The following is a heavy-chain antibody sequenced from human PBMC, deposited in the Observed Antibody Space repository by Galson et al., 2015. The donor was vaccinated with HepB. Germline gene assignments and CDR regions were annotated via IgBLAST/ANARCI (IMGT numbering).Heavy chain of an antibody. D-gene: IGHD6-19*01. Sequence: SVKVSCKASGYTFTGYYMHWVRQAPGQGLEWMGWINPNSGGTNYAQKFQGRVTMTRDTSISTAYMELSRLRSDDTAVYYCARVPKKWQWQSDWGQGTLVTVSS. V-gene: IGHV1-2*02. CDR3: ARVPKKWQWQSD. CDR1: GYTFTGYY. J-gene: IGHJ4*02. CDR2: INPNSGGT.